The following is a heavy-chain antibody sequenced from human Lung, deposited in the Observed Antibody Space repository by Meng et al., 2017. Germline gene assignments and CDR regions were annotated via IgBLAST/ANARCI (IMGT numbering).Heavy chain of an antibody. CDR1: GGSTTSTSYY. CDR3: ARRVHDGSGHHYFDY. CDR2: IGYSGTI. Sequence: QLQLQESGQGWVKPSETLSLTCTVSGGSTTSTSYYWDWIRQSPATGLEWIGTIGYSGTIVYNPSLSSRVTMTLDTSKNQFSLKLSSVTAPDTAVYYCARRVHDGSGHHYFDYWGQGTLVTVSS. J-gene: IGHJ4*02. D-gene: IGHD3-22*01. V-gene: IGHV4-39*01.